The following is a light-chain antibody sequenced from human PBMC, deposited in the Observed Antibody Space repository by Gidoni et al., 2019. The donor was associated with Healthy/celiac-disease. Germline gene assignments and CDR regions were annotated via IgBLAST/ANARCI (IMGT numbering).Light chain of an antibody. CDR2: SNH. Sequence: QSVLPQPPSASGTPGPRVTITCSGSSSNIGSNTVNWYQQLPGTAPKLLIYSNHQRPSGVPDRFSGSKSGTSASLAISGLQSEDEADYYCAAWDDSLNGVVFGGGTKLTVL. V-gene: IGLV1-44*01. CDR1: SSNIGSNT. J-gene: IGLJ2*01. CDR3: AAWDDSLNGVV.